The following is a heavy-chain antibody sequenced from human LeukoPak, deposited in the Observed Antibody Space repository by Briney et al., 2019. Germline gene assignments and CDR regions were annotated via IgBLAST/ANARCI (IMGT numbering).Heavy chain of an antibody. CDR3: ARDRGDSSGYYSSY. CDR2: IFYSGST. Sequence: SETLSLTCNVSGDSIRSSSYYWGWIRQPPGKGLEWIGSIFYSGSTYYNPSLKSRVTILVDASKNQFSLKLNSVTAADTAVYYCARDRGDSSGYYSSYWGQGTLVTVSS. V-gene: IGHV4-39*07. D-gene: IGHD3-22*01. CDR1: GDSIRSSSYY. J-gene: IGHJ4*02.